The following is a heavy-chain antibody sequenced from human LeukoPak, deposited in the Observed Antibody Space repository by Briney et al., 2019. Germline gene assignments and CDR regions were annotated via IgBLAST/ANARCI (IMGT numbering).Heavy chain of an antibody. CDR1: GGSISSYY. Sequence: SETLSLTCTVSGGSISSYYWSWIRQPPGKGLEWIGYIYYSGSTNYNPSLKSRVTISVDTSKNQFSLKLSSVTAADTAVYYCARGGHDSSGYSGFRFDYWGQGTLVTVSS. CDR2: IYYSGST. J-gene: IGHJ4*02. D-gene: IGHD3-22*01. V-gene: IGHV4-59*01. CDR3: ARGGHDSSGYSGFRFDY.